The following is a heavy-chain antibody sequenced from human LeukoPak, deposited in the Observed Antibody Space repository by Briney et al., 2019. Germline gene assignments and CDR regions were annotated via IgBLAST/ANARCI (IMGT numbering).Heavy chain of an antibody. CDR1: GFTFSTYA. V-gene: IGHV3-30*04. J-gene: IGHJ4*02. CDR3: ARSVGSGRFDY. Sequence: GGSLRLSCAASGFTFSTYALHWVRQAPGKGLEWVAVILYDAYYADSVKGRFTISRDNSKNTLYLQMNSLRPEDTAVYCCARSVGSGRFDYWGQGTLVTVSS. D-gene: IGHD6-19*01. CDR2: ILYDA.